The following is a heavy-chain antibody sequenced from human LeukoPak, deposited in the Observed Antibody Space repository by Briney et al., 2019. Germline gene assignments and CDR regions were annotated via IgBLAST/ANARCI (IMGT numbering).Heavy chain of an antibody. CDR2: TNHSGST. D-gene: IGHD5-18*01. V-gene: IGHV4-34*01. Sequence: PSETLSLTCAVYGGSFSGYYWSWIRQPPGKGLEWIGETNHSGSTNYNPSLKSRVTISVDTSKNQFSLKLSSVTAADTAVYYCARDWSNSYGLDWGQGTLVTVSS. CDR3: ARDWSNSYGLD. J-gene: IGHJ4*02. CDR1: GGSFSGYY.